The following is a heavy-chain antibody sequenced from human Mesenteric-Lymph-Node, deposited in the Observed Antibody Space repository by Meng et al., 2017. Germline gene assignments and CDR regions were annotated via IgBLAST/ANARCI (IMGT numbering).Heavy chain of an antibody. D-gene: IGHD1-26*01. V-gene: IGHV4-34*01. CDR2: INHSGST. J-gene: IGHJ4*02. CDR1: GGSFSGYY. CDR3: AYSGSNYPDY. Sequence: QVQLQQVGAGLLKPAEPMSGTCAVYGGSFSGYYWSWIRQPPGKGLEWIGEINHSGSTNYNPSLKSRVTISVDTSKNQLSLKLSSVTAADTAVYYCAYSGSNYPDYWGQGTLVTVSS.